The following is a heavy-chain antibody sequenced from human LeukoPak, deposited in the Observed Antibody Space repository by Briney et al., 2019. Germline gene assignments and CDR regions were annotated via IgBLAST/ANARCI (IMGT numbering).Heavy chain of an antibody. CDR2: INPSGGST. J-gene: IGHJ5*01. CDR1: GYTFTRYF. D-gene: IGHD1-26*01. CDR3: ARQGRVGNNYFDS. V-gene: IGHV1-46*01. Sequence: ASVKVSCKASGYTFTRYFMHWVRQAPGQGLEWMGIINPSGGSTTYAQKFQVRVTMTRDMSPSTVYMELSSLRSEDTAVYYCARQGRVGNNYFDSWGQGILVTVSS.